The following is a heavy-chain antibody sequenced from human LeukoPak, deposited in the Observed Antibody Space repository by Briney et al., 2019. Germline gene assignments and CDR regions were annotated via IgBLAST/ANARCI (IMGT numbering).Heavy chain of an antibody. D-gene: IGHD5-18*01. J-gene: IGHJ4*02. V-gene: IGHV3-23*01. CDR1: GFTFSSYA. CDR3: AKDLLVSYGTFDY. CDR2: ITGSGGST. Sequence: GGSLLLSCAASGFTFSSYAMSWVRQAPGKGLEWVSAITGSGGSTYYADSVKGRFTISRDNSKHTQYLQMKSLRAEDTAVYYCAKDLLVSYGTFDYWGQGTLVTVSS.